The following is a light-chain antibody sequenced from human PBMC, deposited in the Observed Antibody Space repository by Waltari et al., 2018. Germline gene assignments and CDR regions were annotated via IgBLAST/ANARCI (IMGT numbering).Light chain of an antibody. CDR3: QQYNDWPQT. CDR1: QSVSGN. Sequence: IVMTQSPATLSVSPGERVTLSSRASQSVSGNLAWYQQKPGQAPRLLMYGASTRAAGVPTRFSGSGSGTEFTVTISSLQSEDFAVYYCQQYNDWPQTFGQGTKLETK. CDR2: GAS. V-gene: IGKV3-15*01. J-gene: IGKJ2*01.